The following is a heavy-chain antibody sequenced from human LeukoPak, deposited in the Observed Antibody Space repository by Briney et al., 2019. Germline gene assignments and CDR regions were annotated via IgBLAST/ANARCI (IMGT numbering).Heavy chain of an antibody. CDR1: GYTFTSYA. D-gene: IGHD4-17*01. Sequence: GASVKVSCKASGYTFTSYAMHWVRQAPGQRPEWMGWINAGNGNTKYSQKFQGRVTITRDTSASTAYMELSSLRSEDTAVYYCARDLYGDYTRDAFDIWGQGTMVTVSS. CDR2: INAGNGNT. V-gene: IGHV1-3*01. CDR3: ARDLYGDYTRDAFDI. J-gene: IGHJ3*02.